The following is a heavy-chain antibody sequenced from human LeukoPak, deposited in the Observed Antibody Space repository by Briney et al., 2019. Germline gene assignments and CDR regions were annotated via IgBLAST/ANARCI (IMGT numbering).Heavy chain of an antibody. J-gene: IGHJ4*02. CDR1: GGSVSGYY. CDR3: ARIHRYCSGGACYVLDN. D-gene: IGHD2-15*01. CDR2: VYYSGST. V-gene: IGHV4-59*02. Sequence: SETLSLTCVVSGGSVSGYYWGWIRQPPGRGLEWIGYVYYSGSTNYNPSFKSRITISVDTSRNQFSLQLSSMTAADTAVYYCARIHRYCSGGACYVLDNWGQGTLVAVSS.